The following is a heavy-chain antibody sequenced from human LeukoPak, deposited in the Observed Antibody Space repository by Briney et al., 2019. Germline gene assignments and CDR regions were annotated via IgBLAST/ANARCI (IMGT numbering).Heavy chain of an antibody. V-gene: IGHV3-53*05. CDR2: IYSGGST. J-gene: IGHJ6*02. CDR1: GFTVSSNY. Sequence: GGSLRLSCAASGFTVSSNYMSWVRQAPGKGLEWVSVIYSGGSTYYADSVKGRFTISRDNSKNTLYLQMSSLRAEDTAVYYCARGTPSSSGWLYYGMDVWGQGTTATVSS. D-gene: IGHD6-19*01. CDR3: ARGTPSSSGWLYYGMDV.